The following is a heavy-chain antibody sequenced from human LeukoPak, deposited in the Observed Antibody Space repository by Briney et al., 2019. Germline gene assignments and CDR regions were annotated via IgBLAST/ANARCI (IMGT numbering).Heavy chain of an antibody. Sequence: ASVKVSCKTSGYIFTDHYIHWVRQAPGQGLEWMGWINPNNGDTNYAQKFQDRVTMTRYTSISVAYMEVSSLRSDDTAVYYCARESPYYFDCWGQGTLVTVSS. CDR2: INPNNGDT. V-gene: IGHV1-2*02. J-gene: IGHJ4*02. CDR1: GYIFTDHY. CDR3: ARESPYYFDC.